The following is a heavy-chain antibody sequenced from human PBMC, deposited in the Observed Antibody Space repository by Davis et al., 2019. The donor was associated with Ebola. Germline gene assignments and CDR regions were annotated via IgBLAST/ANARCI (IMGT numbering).Heavy chain of an antibody. CDR3: ARDTTYYDFWSGYYTFEYFQH. D-gene: IGHD3-3*01. Sequence: GESLKISCAASGFTFSSYEMNWVRQAPGKGLEWVSYISSSGSTIYYADSVKGRFTISRDNAKNSLYLQMNSLRAEDTAVYYCARDTTYYDFWSGYYTFEYFQHWGQGTLVTVSS. CDR2: ISSSGSTI. CDR1: GFTFSSYE. V-gene: IGHV3-48*03. J-gene: IGHJ1*01.